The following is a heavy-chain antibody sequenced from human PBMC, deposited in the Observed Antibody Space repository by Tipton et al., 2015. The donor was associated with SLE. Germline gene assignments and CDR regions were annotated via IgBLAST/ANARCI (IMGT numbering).Heavy chain of an antibody. Sequence: PGLVKPSQTLSLTCAISGDSVSSNIGAWNWLRQSPERGLEWLGRTYYRSKWYYDYAISVKSRVSIKTDTSKNQFSLQLNSVIPDDTAVYYCARGPDFFDYWGQGALVIVSS. CDR3: ARGPDFFDY. CDR2: TYYRSKWYY. V-gene: IGHV6-1*01. CDR1: GDSVSSNIGA. J-gene: IGHJ4*02. D-gene: IGHD3-3*01.